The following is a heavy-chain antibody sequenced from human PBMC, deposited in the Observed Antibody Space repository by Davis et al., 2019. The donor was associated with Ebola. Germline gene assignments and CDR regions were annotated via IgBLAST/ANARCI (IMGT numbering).Heavy chain of an antibody. D-gene: IGHD3-10*01. CDR2: TYYSGGT. CDR3: ARVLMVRGSNRFDP. CDR1: GDSITPYL. V-gene: IGHV4-59*01. J-gene: IGHJ5*02. Sequence: SETLSLTCTVSGDSITPYLCSWIRQPPGEGLDWIGYTYYSGGTNYDYNPSLVSRVTISVDRSKNQFSLKLSSVTAADTAVYYCARVLMVRGSNRFDPWGPGTLVTVSS.